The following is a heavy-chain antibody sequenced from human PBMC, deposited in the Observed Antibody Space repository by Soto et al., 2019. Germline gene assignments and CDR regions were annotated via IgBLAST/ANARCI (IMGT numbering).Heavy chain of an antibody. CDR3: ARGPMVRGVMGRNYWYFDL. Sequence: EVQLVESGGGVVQPGGSLRLSCAASGFTFSSYDMHWVRQATGKGLEWVSAIGTAGDTYYPGSVKGRFTISRENAKNSLYLQMNSLRAEDTVVYYCARGPMVRGVMGRNYWYFDLCGRGTLVTVSS. J-gene: IGHJ2*01. D-gene: IGHD3-10*01. CDR2: IGTAGDT. V-gene: IGHV3-13*01. CDR1: GFTFSSYD.